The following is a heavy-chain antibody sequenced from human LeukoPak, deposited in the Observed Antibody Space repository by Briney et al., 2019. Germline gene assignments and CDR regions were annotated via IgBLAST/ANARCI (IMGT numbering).Heavy chain of an antibody. CDR1: GGSISSYY. Sequence: PSETLSLTCTVSGGSISSYYWSWIRQPPGKGLEWIGYIYYSGSTNYNPFLKSRVTISVDASKNQFSLKLSSVTAADTAVYYCAREYCSSTSCSPRWFDPWGQGTLVTVSS. J-gene: IGHJ5*02. V-gene: IGHV4-59*12. CDR2: IYYSGST. CDR3: AREYCSSTSCSPRWFDP. D-gene: IGHD2-2*01.